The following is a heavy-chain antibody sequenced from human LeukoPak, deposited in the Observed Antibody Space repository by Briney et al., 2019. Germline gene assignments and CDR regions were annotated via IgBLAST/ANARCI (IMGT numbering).Heavy chain of an antibody. Sequence: SGPALVKPTQTLTLTCTFSGFSLNTSGMCVSWIRQPPGKALERLAGIDWDDDKFYSTSLKTRLTISKDPSKNQVVLTLTNMDPVDTATYYCARTTHDYGADYWGQGTLVTVSS. J-gene: IGHJ4*02. CDR3: ARTTHDYGADY. D-gene: IGHD4-17*01. CDR2: IDWDDDK. V-gene: IGHV2-70*17. CDR1: GFSLNTSGMC.